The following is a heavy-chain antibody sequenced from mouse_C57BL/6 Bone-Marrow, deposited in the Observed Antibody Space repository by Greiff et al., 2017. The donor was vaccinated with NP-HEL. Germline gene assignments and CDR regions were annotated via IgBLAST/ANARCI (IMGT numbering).Heavy chain of an antibody. CDR2: IDLSDSYT. V-gene: IGHV1-69*01. CDR1: GYTFTSYW. Sequence: QVQLQQPGAELVMPGASVKLSCKASGYTFTSYWMHWVKQRPGQGLEWIGEIDLSDSYTNYNQKFKGKSTLTVDKSSSTAYMQLSSLTSEDSAVYYCARELFDYWGQGTTLTVSS. CDR3: ARELFDY. J-gene: IGHJ2*01.